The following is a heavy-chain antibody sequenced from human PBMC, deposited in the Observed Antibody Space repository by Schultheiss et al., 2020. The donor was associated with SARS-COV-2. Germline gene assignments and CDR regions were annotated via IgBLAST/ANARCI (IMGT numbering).Heavy chain of an antibody. Sequence: SETLSLTCTVSGGSISSYYWSWIRQPAGKGLEWIGRIYTSGSTNYNPSLKSRVTMSVDTSKNQFSLKLSSVTAADTAVYYCAFVDTAMVKHAFDIWGQGTMVTVSS. J-gene: IGHJ3*02. CDR3: AFVDTAMVKHAFDI. V-gene: IGHV4-4*07. CDR2: IYTSGST. D-gene: IGHD5-18*01. CDR1: GGSISSYY.